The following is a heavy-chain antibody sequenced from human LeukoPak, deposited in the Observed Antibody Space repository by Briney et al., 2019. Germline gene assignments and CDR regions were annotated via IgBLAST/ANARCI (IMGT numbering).Heavy chain of an antibody. Sequence: SETLSLTCTVSGGSISSYYWSWIRQPPGKGLEWIGYIYYSGSTNYNPSLKSRVTIPVDTSKNQFSLNLSSVTAADTAVYYCARHNADYDILTGYSHFHYYFDYWGQGTLVTVSS. CDR3: ARHNADYDILTGYSHFHYYFDY. CDR1: GGSISSYY. D-gene: IGHD3-9*01. CDR2: IYYSGST. V-gene: IGHV4-59*08. J-gene: IGHJ4*02.